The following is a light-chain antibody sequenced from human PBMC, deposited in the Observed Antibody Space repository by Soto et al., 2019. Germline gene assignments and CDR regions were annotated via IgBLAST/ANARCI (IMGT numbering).Light chain of an antibody. CDR1: SSNIGSNT. J-gene: IGLJ3*02. Sequence: QSVLTQSPSASGTPGQRVSISCSGSSSNIGSNTVSWYQHVPWTAPKLLIYSNDQRPSAVPGRFSGSKSGSSASLAISGLQSEDEAYYYCATWDDSLNVVFGGGTKLTVL. CDR2: SND. V-gene: IGLV1-44*01. CDR3: ATWDDSLNVV.